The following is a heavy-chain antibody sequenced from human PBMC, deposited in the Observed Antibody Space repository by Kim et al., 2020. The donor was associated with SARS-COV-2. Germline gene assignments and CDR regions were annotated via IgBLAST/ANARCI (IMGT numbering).Heavy chain of an antibody. CDR2: INPNSGGT. J-gene: IGHJ4*02. CDR3: ARADDYGDPYYFDY. CDR1: GYTFTGYY. V-gene: IGHV1-2*02. D-gene: IGHD4-17*01. Sequence: ASVKVSCKASGYTFTGYYMHWVRQAPGQGLEGMGWINPNSGGTKYAQKFQGRVTMTRDTSISTAYMELSRLRSDDTAVYYCARADDYGDPYYFDYWGQGTLVPVSS.